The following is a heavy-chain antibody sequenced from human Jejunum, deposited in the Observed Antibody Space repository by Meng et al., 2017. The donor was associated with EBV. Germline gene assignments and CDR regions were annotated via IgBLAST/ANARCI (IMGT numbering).Heavy chain of an antibody. CDR2: IYHGGGT. CDR3: AGNGYYALEY. D-gene: IGHD3-22*01. CDR1: GGSISDNDW. V-gene: IGHV4-4*02. J-gene: IGHJ4*02. Sequence: QVQAQESGQRLEKPSGTLSLTCVVSGGSISDNDWWSWVRQPPGKGLEWLGEIYHGGGTNYNPSLESRVTISVDKSKNQFSLKLNSVTVADTAVYYCAGNGYYALEYWGPGILVTVSS.